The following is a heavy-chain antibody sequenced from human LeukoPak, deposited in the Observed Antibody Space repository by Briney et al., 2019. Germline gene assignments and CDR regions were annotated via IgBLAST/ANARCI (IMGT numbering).Heavy chain of an antibody. Sequence: GGSLRLSCAASGXTFSDYFMTWIRQAPGKGLEWISYISSSSTHTNYPDSVKGRFTISRDNAKNSLYLQMNSLRAEDTAVYYCARGNYGANSAGDYWGQGALVTVSS. CDR3: ARGNYGANSAGDY. CDR2: ISSSSTHT. CDR1: GXTFSDYF. D-gene: IGHD4-23*01. V-gene: IGHV3-11*05. J-gene: IGHJ4*02.